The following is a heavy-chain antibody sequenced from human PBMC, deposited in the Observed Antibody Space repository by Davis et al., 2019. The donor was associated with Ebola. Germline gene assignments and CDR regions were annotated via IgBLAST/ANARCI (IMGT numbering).Heavy chain of an antibody. CDR3: ARTTVTTLFVY. D-gene: IGHD4-17*01. CDR1: GFTFGDYA. V-gene: IGHV3-74*01. Sequence: GESLKISCTGSGFTFGDYAMSWVRQAPGKGLVWVSRINSDGSSTSYADSVKGRFTISRDNAKNTLYLQMNSLRAEDTAVYYCARTTVTTLFVYWGQGTLVTVSS. J-gene: IGHJ4*02. CDR2: INSDGSST.